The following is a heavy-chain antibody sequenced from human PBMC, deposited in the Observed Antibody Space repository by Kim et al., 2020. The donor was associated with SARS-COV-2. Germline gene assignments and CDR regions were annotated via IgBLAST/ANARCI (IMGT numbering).Heavy chain of an antibody. D-gene: IGHD1-1*01. V-gene: IGHV3-73*01. Sequence: GGSLRLSCAASGFSFSGSSLHWVRQAPGKGLEWVGRIRSKANSYSTGYAASVKGRFTISRDDSQNTAYLEMSGLKTEDTDLYYCTRIPATTLAFWDAFDIWGQGTMVTVSS. CDR3: TRIPATTLAFWDAFDI. CDR1: GFSFSGSS. J-gene: IGHJ3*02. CDR2: IRSKANSYST.